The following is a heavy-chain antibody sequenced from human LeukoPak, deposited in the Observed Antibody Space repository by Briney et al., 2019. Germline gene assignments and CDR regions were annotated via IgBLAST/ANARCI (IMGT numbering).Heavy chain of an antibody. V-gene: IGHV3-23*01. Sequence: GGSLRLSCAASGFTFSSSAMSWVRQAPGKGLEWVAAISDTGRLSYCADSVNGRFTISRDNAKNTLYLQMNSLRAEDTAVYYCARLLYYYDSSGYYLDAFDIWGQGTMVTVSS. CDR3: ARLLYYYDSSGYYLDAFDI. CDR1: GFTFSSSA. CDR2: ISDTGRLS. D-gene: IGHD3-22*01. J-gene: IGHJ3*02.